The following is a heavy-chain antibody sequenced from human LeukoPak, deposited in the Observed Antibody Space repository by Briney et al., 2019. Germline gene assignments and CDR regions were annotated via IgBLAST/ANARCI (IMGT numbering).Heavy chain of an antibody. CDR3: ARGAGVPAAPDDAFDI. J-gene: IGHJ3*02. CDR2: ISYDGSNK. D-gene: IGHD2-2*01. V-gene: IGHV3-30*04. Sequence: GGSLRLSCAASGFTFSSYAMHWVRQAPGKGLEWVAVISYDGSNKYYADSVKGRFTISRDNSKNTLYLQMNSLRAEDTAVYYCARGAGVPAAPDDAFDIWGQGTMVTVSS. CDR1: GFTFSSYA.